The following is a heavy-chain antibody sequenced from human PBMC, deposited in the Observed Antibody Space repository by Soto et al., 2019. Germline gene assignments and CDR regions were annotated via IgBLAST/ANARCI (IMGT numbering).Heavy chain of an antibody. D-gene: IGHD4-4*01. CDR3: TTDYVLIRRWGVTTVTTELS. Sequence: GGSLRLSCAASGFTFSNAWMNWVRQAPGKGLEWVGRIKSKTDGGTTDYAAPVKGRFTISRDDSKNTLYLQMNSLKTEDTAVYYCTTDYVLIRRWGVTTVTTELSWGQGTLVTVSS. CDR2: IKSKTDGGTT. V-gene: IGHV3-15*07. J-gene: IGHJ4*02. CDR1: GFTFSNAW.